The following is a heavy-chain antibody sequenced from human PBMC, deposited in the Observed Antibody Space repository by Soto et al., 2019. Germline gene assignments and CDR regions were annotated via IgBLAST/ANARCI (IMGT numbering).Heavy chain of an antibody. CDR3: ARVGDRIDP. Sequence: VHLQESGPGLVKPSETLSLTCSVSGGSINTYYWCWIRQSPGRGLEWIGYIHHTGSAYYNPSLRGRLTISVDTSKNPFSLEVASVTAADTAMYYCARVGDRIDPWGQGTLVTVSS. J-gene: IGHJ5*02. CDR2: IHHTGSA. CDR1: GGSINTYY. D-gene: IGHD1-26*01. V-gene: IGHV4-59*01.